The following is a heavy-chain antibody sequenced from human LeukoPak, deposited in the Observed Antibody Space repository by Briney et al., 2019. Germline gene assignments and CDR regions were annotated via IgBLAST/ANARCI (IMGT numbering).Heavy chain of an antibody. V-gene: IGHV4-59*01. CDR2: IYYSGST. CDR3: ARVGVGGIHLDF. D-gene: IGHD3-16*01. CDR1: GGSISSYY. J-gene: IGHJ4*02. Sequence: SETLSLTCTVSGGSISSYYWSWIRQPPGKGLEWIGYIYYSGSTNYNPSLKSRVTISVDTSKNQFSLKLSSVTAADTAVYHCARVGVGGIHLDFWGQGTLVTVSS.